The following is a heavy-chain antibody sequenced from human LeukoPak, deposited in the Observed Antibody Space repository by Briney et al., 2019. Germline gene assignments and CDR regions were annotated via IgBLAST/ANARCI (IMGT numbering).Heavy chain of an antibody. V-gene: IGHV3-48*01. CDR2: VSGSGSTV. CDR1: GFTFSDHI. J-gene: IGHJ4*02. Sequence: GGSLRLSCAASGFTFSDHIMNWVRQLPGKRLEWVAYVSGSGSTVYYADSVKGRFTISGDNGKSSLYLQMNSLRVEDTALYYCVRQFASWGQGTLVTVSS. CDR3: VRQFAS.